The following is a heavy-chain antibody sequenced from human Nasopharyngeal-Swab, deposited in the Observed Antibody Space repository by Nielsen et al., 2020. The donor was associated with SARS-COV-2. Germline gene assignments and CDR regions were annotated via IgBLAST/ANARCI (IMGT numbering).Heavy chain of an antibody. J-gene: IGHJ6*03. V-gene: IGHV3-7*01. CDR3: ARIAGRGSIYYYYMDV. D-gene: IGHD1-26*01. CDR2: IKHDGGDE. CDR1: GFTFSTFW. Sequence: GSLRLSCAASGFTFSTFWMSWVRQAPGKGLEWVANIKHDGGDENYVDSVKGRFTISRDNAQNSLYLQLNSLRADDTAVYYCARIAGRGSIYYYYMDVWGTGTTVTVSS.